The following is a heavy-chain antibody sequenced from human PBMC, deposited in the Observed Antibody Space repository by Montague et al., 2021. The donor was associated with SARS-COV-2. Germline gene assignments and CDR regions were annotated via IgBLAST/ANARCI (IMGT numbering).Heavy chain of an antibody. J-gene: IGHJ6*03. V-gene: IGHV3-30*04. Sequence: SLRLSCAASGFTFSSYEMNWVRQAPGKGLEWVAVISYDGSNKYYXDSXKGRFTISRDNSKNTLYLQMNSLRAEDTAVYYCARDYRYYDFWSGYSKGQNYYYYYYMDVWGKGTTVTVSS. CDR3: ARDYRYYDFWSGYSKGQNYYYYYYMDV. CDR2: ISYDGSNK. D-gene: IGHD3-3*01. CDR1: GFTFSSYE.